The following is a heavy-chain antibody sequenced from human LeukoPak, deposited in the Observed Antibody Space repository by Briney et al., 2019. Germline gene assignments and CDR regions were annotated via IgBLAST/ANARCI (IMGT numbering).Heavy chain of an antibody. J-gene: IGHJ2*01. D-gene: IGHD3-22*01. CDR3: ARRSNFYDSGGGVLYWFFDL. CDR1: TFSFSDFY. CDR2: ISSSGTTI. Sequence: GGSLRLSCTASTFSFSDFYMGWFRQAPGKGLEWVSYISSSGTTINYADSVKGRFIISRDNANQSLYLQMNSLRDEDTAMYYCARRSNFYDSGGGVLYWFFDLWGRGTLVTVSS. V-gene: IGHV3-11*01.